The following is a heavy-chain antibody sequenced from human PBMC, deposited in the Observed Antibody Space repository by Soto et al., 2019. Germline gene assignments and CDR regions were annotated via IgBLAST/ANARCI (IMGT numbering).Heavy chain of an antibody. CDR3: ARDYDFWSGYWVYYGMDV. Sequence: GPSVKVSCKASGYTFTSYAMHWVRQAPGQRLEWMGWINAGNGNTKYSQKFQGRVTITRDTSASTAYMELSSLRSEDTAVYYCARDYDFWSGYWVYYGMDVWGQGTTVTVSS. V-gene: IGHV1-3*01. D-gene: IGHD3-3*01. J-gene: IGHJ6*02. CDR1: GYTFTSYA. CDR2: INAGNGNT.